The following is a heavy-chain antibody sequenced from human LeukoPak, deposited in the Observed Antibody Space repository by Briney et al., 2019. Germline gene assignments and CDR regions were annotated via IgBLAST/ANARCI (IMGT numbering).Heavy chain of an antibody. Sequence: GGSLRLSCAASGFTFSSYSMNWVRQAPGEGLEWVSSITSSSSYIYYADSVKGRFTISRDNAKNSLYLQMNSLRAEDTAVYYCARDGGSSGRAYFDYWGQGTLVTVSS. CDR2: ITSSSSYI. D-gene: IGHD3-10*01. CDR3: ARDGGSSGRAYFDY. CDR1: GFTFSSYS. J-gene: IGHJ4*02. V-gene: IGHV3-21*01.